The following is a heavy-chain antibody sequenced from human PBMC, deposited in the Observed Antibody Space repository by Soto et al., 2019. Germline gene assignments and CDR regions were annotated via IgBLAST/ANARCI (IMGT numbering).Heavy chain of an antibody. J-gene: IGHJ6*02. D-gene: IGHD3-3*01. V-gene: IGHV1-2*04. CDR2: INPNSGGT. Sequence: GASVKVSCKASGYTFTGYYMHCVRQAPGQGLEWMGWINPNSGGTNYAQKFQGWVTMTRDTSISTAYMELNRLRSDDTAVYYCARDLTRYYDFWSGYPYGMDVWGQGTTVTVSS. CDR3: ARDLTRYYDFWSGYPYGMDV. CDR1: GYTFTGYY.